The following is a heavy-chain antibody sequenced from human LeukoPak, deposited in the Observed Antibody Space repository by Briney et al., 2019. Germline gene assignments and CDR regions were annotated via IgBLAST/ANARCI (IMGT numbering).Heavy chain of an antibody. CDR3: ASDKAGCSSTSSSGNWFDP. CDR2: ISSNGGST. J-gene: IGHJ5*02. D-gene: IGHD2-2*01. V-gene: IGHV3-64*01. Sequence: PGGSLRLSCAASGFTSISYAMHWVRQAPGKGLEYVSAISSNGGSTYYANSVKGRFTISRDNSKNTLYLQMGSLRAEDMAVYYCASDKAGCSSTSSSGNWFDPWGQGTLVTVSS. CDR1: GFTSISYA.